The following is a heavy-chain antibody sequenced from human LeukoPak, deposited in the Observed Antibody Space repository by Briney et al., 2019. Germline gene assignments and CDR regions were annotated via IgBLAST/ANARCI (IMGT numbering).Heavy chain of an antibody. CDR3: ARGIYCSSTSCYYYYYYMDV. V-gene: IGHV4-59*12. CDR2: IYYSGST. Sequence: PSETLSLTCTVSGGSISSYYWSWIRQPPGKGLEWIGYIYYSGSTNYNPSLKSRVTMSVDTSKNQFSLKLSSVTAADTAVYYCARGIYCSSTSCYYYYYYMDVWGKGTTVTVSS. J-gene: IGHJ6*03. CDR1: GGSISSYY. D-gene: IGHD2-2*01.